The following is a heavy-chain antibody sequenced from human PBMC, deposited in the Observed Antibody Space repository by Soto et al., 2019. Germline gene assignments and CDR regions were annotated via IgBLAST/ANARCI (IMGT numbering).Heavy chain of an antibody. Sequence: EVQLVESGGGLVQPGGSLRLSCAASGFTFSSYSMNWVRQAPGKGLEWLSYISSSISTMHYADSVKGRFTISRDNTKNSLYLQINSLRDEDTAVYYCAREFRDTALADFDYWGQGTLVTVSS. J-gene: IGHJ4*02. V-gene: IGHV3-48*02. CDR2: ISSSISTM. CDR3: AREFRDTALADFDY. CDR1: GFTFSSYS. D-gene: IGHD5-18*01.